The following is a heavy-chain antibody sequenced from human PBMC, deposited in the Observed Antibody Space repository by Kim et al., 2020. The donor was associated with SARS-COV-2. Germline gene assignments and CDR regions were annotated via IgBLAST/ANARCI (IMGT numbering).Heavy chain of an antibody. D-gene: IGHD3-10*01. Sequence: SETLSLTCTVSGGSISSYYWSWIRQPPGKGLEWIGYIYYSGSTNYNPSLKSRVTISVDTSKNQFSLKLSSVTAADTAVYYCARMVRARNWFDPWGQGTLVTVSS. CDR3: ARMVRARNWFDP. V-gene: IGHV4-59*13. CDR2: IYYSGST. CDR1: GGSISSYY. J-gene: IGHJ5*02.